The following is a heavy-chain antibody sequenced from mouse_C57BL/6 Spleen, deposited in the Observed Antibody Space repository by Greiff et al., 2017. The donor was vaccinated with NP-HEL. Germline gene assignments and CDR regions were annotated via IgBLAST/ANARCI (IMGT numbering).Heavy chain of an antibody. CDR2: ISSGGSYT. V-gene: IGHV5-6*01. D-gene: IGHD1-1*01. Sequence: EVQGVESGGDLVKPGGSLKLSCAASGFTFSSYGMSWVRQTPDKRLEWVATISSGGSYTYYPNSVKGRFTISRDNAKNTLYLQMSSLKSEDTAMYYCARHNTTVVATGYFDVWGTGTTVTVSS. CDR1: GFTFSSYG. CDR3: ARHNTTVVATGYFDV. J-gene: IGHJ1*03.